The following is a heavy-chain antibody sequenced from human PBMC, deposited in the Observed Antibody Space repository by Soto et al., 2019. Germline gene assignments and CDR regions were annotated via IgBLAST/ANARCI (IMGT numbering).Heavy chain of an antibody. Sequence: QVQLVESGGGLVKPGGSLRLSCAVSGFTFSDYYMSWIRQAPGKGLEWVSFISSSGRTIYYADSVKGRFTISRDNAKNXRYLQMNSLRAEDSAVYYCATEKGYCSGGNCYYFDYWGQGTLVTVSS. J-gene: IGHJ4*02. CDR3: ATEKGYCSGGNCYYFDY. D-gene: IGHD2-15*01. V-gene: IGHV3-11*01. CDR2: ISSSGRTI. CDR1: GFTFSDYY.